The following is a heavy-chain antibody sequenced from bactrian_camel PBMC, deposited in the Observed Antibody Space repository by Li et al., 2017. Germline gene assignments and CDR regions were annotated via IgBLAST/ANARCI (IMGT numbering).Heavy chain of an antibody. V-gene: IGHV3S53*01. D-gene: IGHD2*01. CDR2: IDARGVT. Sequence: VQLVESGGESVQAGESLNLSCIASGKPNSVNAWGWFRQVPGKEREGVASIDARGVTQYADFVKGRFTISRDSSETTLYLQMDSLKPEDTAMYYCAADPGSGGSCSPNLPLTTDANYFVGQGTQVTVS. CDR1: GKPNSVNA. J-gene: IGHJ4*01.